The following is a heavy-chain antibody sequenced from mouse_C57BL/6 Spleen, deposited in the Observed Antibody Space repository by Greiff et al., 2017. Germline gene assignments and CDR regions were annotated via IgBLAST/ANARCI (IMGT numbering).Heavy chain of an antibody. J-gene: IGHJ3*01. CDR2: IDPETGGT. V-gene: IGHV1-15*01. CDR1: GYTFTDYE. Sequence: VQLQESGAELVRPGASVTLSCKASGYTFTDYEMHWVKQTPVHGLEWIGAIDPETGGTAYNQKFKGKAILTADKSSSTAYMELRSLTSEDSAVYYCTRCGLRRGDGTYWGQGTLVTVSA. D-gene: IGHD2-4*01. CDR3: TRCGLRRGDGTY.